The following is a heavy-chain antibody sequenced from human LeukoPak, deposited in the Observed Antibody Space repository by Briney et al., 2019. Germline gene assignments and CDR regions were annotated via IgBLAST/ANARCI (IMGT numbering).Heavy chain of an antibody. D-gene: IGHD6-19*01. CDR3: ARVRKYSSGWYDAFDI. V-gene: IGHV3-11*05. Sequence: GGSLRLSCAASGFTFSDYYMSWIRQAPGKGLEWVSYISSSSSYTNYADSVKGRFTTSRDNAKNSLYLQMNSLRAEDTAVYYCARVRKYSSGWYDAFDIWGQGTMVTVSS. J-gene: IGHJ3*02. CDR2: ISSSSSYT. CDR1: GFTFSDYY.